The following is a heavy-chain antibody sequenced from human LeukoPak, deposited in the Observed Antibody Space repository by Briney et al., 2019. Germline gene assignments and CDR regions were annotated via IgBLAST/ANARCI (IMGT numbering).Heavy chain of an antibody. Sequence: GASVTVSCKTSGYTFTSYFVFWVRQAPGQGLEWMGIINPTGGATTYGQQFQGRVTMTRDMSTSTIYMELSSLRSEGSAMYYCARVGSVAAVGDYWGQGTLVTVSS. V-gene: IGHV1-46*01. CDR1: GYTFTSYF. CDR2: INPTGGAT. D-gene: IGHD6-19*01. J-gene: IGHJ4*02. CDR3: ARVGSVAAVGDY.